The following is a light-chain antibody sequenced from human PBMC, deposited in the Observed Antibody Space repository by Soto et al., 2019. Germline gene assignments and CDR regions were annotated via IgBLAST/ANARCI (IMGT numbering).Light chain of an antibody. J-gene: IGKJ1*01. Sequence: DFQMPQPPSSRSASVGDRVTITCRASQRISSLLDLYQQKPGKAPKLLIYKAYSLESGVPSRFSGSGSGTEFTLTTSSLQPDDFATYYCQQYNSYWTFGQATKVDIK. V-gene: IGKV1-5*03. CDR2: KAY. CDR1: QRISSL. CDR3: QQYNSYWT.